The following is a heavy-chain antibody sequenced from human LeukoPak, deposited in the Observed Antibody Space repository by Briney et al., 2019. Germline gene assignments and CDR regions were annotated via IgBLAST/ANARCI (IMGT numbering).Heavy chain of an antibody. V-gene: IGHV3-30*02. Sequence: GGSLRLSCAASGFTFSSCGMHWVRQAPGKGLEWVAFIRYDGSNKYYADSVKGRFTISRDNSKNTLYLQMNSLRAEDTAVYYCAKEPHPLYCSGGSGYGVDYWGQGTLVTVFS. CDR3: AKEPHPLYCSGGSGYGVDY. CDR2: IRYDGSNK. J-gene: IGHJ4*02. D-gene: IGHD2-15*01. CDR1: GFTFSSCG.